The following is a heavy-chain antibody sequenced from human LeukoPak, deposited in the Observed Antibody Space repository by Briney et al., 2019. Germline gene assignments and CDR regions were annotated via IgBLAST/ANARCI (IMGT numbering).Heavy chain of an antibody. J-gene: IGHJ5*01. Sequence: PSETLSLTCTVSGGSVSSGSYYWSWIRQPPGKGLEWTGYIYYSGSTNYNPSLKSRVTISVDRSKNQFSLKLSSLTAADTAVYYCARSGTNLWSDYANWLDSWGQGTLVTVSS. CDR1: GGSVSSGSYY. CDR3: ARSGTNLWSDYANWLDS. D-gene: IGHD3-3*01. V-gene: IGHV4-61*01. CDR2: IYYSGST.